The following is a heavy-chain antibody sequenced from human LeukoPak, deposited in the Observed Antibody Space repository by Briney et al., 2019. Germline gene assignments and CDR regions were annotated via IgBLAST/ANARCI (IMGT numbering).Heavy chain of an antibody. V-gene: IGHV1-8*01. J-gene: IGHJ4*02. D-gene: IGHD3-10*01. CDR1: GYTFTSYD. CDR2: MNPNSGNT. CDR3: ARAAFRYYYALVGY. Sequence: ASVKVSCKASGYTFTSYDINWVRQATGQGLEWMGWMNPNSGNTGYAQKFQGRVTMTRDTSISTAYMELSRLRSDDTAVYYCARAAFRYYYALVGYWGQGTLVTVSS.